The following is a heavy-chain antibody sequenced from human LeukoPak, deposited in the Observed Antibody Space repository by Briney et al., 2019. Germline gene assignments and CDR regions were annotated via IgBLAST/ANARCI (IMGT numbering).Heavy chain of an antibody. CDR1: GASFNDYY. CDR2: VNHSGSA. Sequence: SETLSLTCAVYGASFNDYYWSWIRHSPTKGLEWIGEVNHSGSAKYNPSLRSRVTISADKTKKQFFLRLGPVAAADSGVYYCARERASNNHDNWFDPWGQGTLVTVSS. CDR3: ARERASNNHDNWFDP. V-gene: IGHV4-34*01. J-gene: IGHJ5*02.